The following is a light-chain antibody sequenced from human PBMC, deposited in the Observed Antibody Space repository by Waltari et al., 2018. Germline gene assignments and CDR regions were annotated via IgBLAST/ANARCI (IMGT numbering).Light chain of an antibody. V-gene: IGLV1-44*01. CDR3: ATWDDSLNGVV. Sequence: QSVLTQPPSASGTPGQGVTISCSGSRSNIGTNTVNWYQQLPGTAPKVLMYSNNQRPSVVPDRFSGSKSGTSASLAVNGLQSEDEGDYYCATWDDSLNGVVFGGGTKLTVL. CDR1: RSNIGTNT. J-gene: IGLJ2*01. CDR2: SNN.